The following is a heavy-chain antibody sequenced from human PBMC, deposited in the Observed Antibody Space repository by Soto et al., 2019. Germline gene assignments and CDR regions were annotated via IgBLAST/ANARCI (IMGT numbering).Heavy chain of an antibody. CDR3: AKDGTSNSGNLYAFDI. CDR1: GYTLTNYG. J-gene: IGHJ3*02. D-gene: IGHD5-12*01. V-gene: IGHV1-18*04. Sequence: QAQLVQSGAEVKKSGASVRVSCKASGYTLTNYGVTWVRQAPGQGLEWLGRVTPYKADTNSAQNLQGRVTMATDTSANTAYLELRSLSSDDTDVYFWAKDGTSNSGNLYAFDIWGQATMVTVSA. CDR2: VTPYKADT.